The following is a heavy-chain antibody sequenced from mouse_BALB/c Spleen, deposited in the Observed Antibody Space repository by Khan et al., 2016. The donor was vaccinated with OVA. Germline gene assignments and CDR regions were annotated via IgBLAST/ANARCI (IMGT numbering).Heavy chain of an antibody. CDR3: ARGGRRAMDY. J-gene: IGHJ4*01. D-gene: IGHD3-3*01. V-gene: IGHV9-3-1*01. CDR1: GYTFTNYG. Sequence: QSGPDLKKPGETVKISCKASGYTFTNYGINWVKQAPGKGLKWMGWIYSYTGEPTYADDFKGRFAFSLETSASTAYLQINNLKNEDTATYFGARGGRRAMDYWGQGTSVTVSS. CDR2: IYSYTGEP.